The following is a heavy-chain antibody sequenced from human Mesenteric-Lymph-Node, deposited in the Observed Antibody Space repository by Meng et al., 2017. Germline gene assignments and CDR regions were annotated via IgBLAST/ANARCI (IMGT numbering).Heavy chain of an antibody. Sequence: GGSLRLSCAASGFTFSSYWMSWVRQAPGKGLEWVANINQDGSERNYVDSVRGRFTISRDNAKKSLFLQLNNLRAEDTAVYYCATLTSADYWGQGKLVTVSS. V-gene: IGHV3-7*01. J-gene: IGHJ4*02. CDR1: GFTFSSYW. CDR3: ATLTSADY. CDR2: INQDGSER.